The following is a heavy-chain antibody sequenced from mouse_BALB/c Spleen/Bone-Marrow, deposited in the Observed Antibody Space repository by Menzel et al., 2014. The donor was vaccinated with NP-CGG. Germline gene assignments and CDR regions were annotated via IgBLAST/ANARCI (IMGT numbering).Heavy chain of an antibody. CDR2: ISNGGGST. CDR1: GFTFSDYY. Sequence: DVKLVESGGGLVQPGGSLKLSCAPSGFTFSDYYMYWVRQTPEKRLEWVAYISNGGGSTYYPDTVKGRFTISRDNAKNTLYLQMSRLKSEDTAMYYCARHLYGNYGAMDYWGQGTSVTVSS. D-gene: IGHD2-1*01. CDR3: ARHLYGNYGAMDY. J-gene: IGHJ4*01. V-gene: IGHV5-12*01.